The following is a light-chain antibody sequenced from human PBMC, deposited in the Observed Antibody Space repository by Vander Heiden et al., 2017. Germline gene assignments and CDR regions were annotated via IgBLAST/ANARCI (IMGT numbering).Light chain of an antibody. CDR1: QGIAGH. Sequence: DIQLTQSPSFLSASVGDRVTITCRAIQGIAGHLAWYQQRSGKAPKLLIYAASTLQSWVPSGLSGSGSGTEFTLTISSLQPEDFATYYCQQFNSYPFTFGGGTKVEIK. J-gene: IGKJ4*01. CDR2: AAS. V-gene: IGKV1-9*01. CDR3: QQFNSYPFT.